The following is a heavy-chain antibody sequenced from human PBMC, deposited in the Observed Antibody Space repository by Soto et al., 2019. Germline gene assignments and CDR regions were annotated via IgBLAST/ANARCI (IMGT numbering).Heavy chain of an antibody. D-gene: IGHD1-26*01. V-gene: IGHV1-69*02. J-gene: IGHJ6*02. CDR1: GGTFSSYT. CDR2: IIPNLGIA. Sequence: SVKVSCKASGGTFSSYTISWVRQAPGQGLEWMGRIIPNLGIANYAQKFQGRVTITTDTSTSTAYMELRSLRSDDTAVYYCARATPMYYYYGMDVWGQGTTVTVSS. CDR3: ARATPMYYYYGMDV.